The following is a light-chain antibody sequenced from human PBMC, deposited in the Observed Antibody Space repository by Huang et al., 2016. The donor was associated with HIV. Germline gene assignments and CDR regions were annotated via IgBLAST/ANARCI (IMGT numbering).Light chain of an antibody. Sequence: DIVMTQSPDSLAVSLGERATITCKSSQNILNSYTNKNYLALYQKKSGHPPRLLIYLASTRESGVPERFSGSGSGTDFTLTINSLQSEDMAFYYCHQYYETPGTFGQGTQVEI. CDR3: HQYYETPGT. V-gene: IGKV4-1*01. CDR2: LAS. CDR1: QNILNSYTNKNY. J-gene: IGKJ1*01.